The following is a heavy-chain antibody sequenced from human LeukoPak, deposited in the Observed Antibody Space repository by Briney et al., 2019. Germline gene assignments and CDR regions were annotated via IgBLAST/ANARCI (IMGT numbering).Heavy chain of an antibody. D-gene: IGHD6-19*01. CDR1: GFTFSSYA. J-gene: IGHJ4*02. V-gene: IGHV3-23*01. CDR3: AKDCSDWSHYFDY. Sequence: PGGSLRLSCAASGFTFSSYAMSWVRQAPGKGLEWVSVISPGGGATYYADSVKGRFTVSRDNSKNTLYLQMIGLRAEDTAVYSCAKDCSDWSHYFDYWGQGTLVTVSS. CDR2: ISPGGGAT.